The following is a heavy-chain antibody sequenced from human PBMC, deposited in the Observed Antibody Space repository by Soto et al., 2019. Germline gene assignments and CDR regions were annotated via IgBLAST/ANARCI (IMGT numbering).Heavy chain of an antibody. J-gene: IGHJ3*02. CDR3: ARDPGVGAVRDALDI. CDR1: GFTFSSYG. CDR2: IWYDGSNK. Sequence: QVQLVESGGGVVQPGRSLRLSCAASGFTFSSYGMHWVRQAPGKGLEWVAVIWYDGSNKYYADSVKGRFTISRDNSKNTLYLQMNSLRPEDTAVYYCARDPGVGAVRDALDIWGQGTMVTVSS. V-gene: IGHV3-33*01. D-gene: IGHD1-26*01.